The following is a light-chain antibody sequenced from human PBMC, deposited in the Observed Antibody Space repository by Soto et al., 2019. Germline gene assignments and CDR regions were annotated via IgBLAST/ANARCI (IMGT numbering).Light chain of an antibody. Sequence: QSALTQPASVSGSPGQSITISCTGTSSDVGGYNYVSWYQQHPGKAHKLMIYEVSNRPSGVSNRFSGSKSGNKASLTISGLQAEDEADYYCSSYTSSSTLYVFGNGTKVTVL. CDR3: SSYTSSSTLYV. CDR2: EVS. CDR1: SSDVGGYNY. J-gene: IGLJ1*01. V-gene: IGLV2-14*01.